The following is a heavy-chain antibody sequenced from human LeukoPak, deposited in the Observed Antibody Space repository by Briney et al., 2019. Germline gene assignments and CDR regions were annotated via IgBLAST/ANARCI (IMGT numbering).Heavy chain of an antibody. CDR2: ISGSSGHT. J-gene: IGHJ4*02. V-gene: IGHV3-23*01. CDR3: AKVGFSEMEWLLYSDH. CDR1: GLTFSSYA. Sequence: GGSLRLSRAASGLTFSSYAMSWVRQAPGKGLEWVSAISGSSGHTYYADSVKGRFTISRDNSKNTLYLQMNSLRAEDTAVYYCAKVGFSEMEWLLYSDHWGQGTLVTVSS. D-gene: IGHD3-3*01.